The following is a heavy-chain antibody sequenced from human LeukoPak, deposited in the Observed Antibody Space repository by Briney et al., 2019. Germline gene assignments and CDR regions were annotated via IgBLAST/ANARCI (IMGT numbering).Heavy chain of an antibody. CDR2: IKQDGSDK. CDR1: GFTFSSYW. J-gene: IGHJ4*02. Sequence: GGSLRHSCAASGFTFSSYWMSWVRQAPGKGLEWVANIKQDGSDKYYVDSVKGRFTISRDNAKNSLYLQMNSLRAEDTAVYYCAREQYGVHFDYWGQGTLVTVSS. D-gene: IGHD4-17*01. CDR3: AREQYGVHFDY. V-gene: IGHV3-7*03.